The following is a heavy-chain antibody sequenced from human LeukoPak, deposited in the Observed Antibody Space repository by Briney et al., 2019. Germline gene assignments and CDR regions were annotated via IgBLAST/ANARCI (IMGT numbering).Heavy chain of an antibody. CDR1: GGSIGTYY. CDR2: IYVTGST. CDR3: ARHIGGGIEDMDV. Sequence: SETLSLTCTVSGGSIGTYYWSWIWQSPGKGLEWIGYIYVTGSTRYNPYLQSRVTISVDTSRNQFFLKMSSVTAADTAVYYCARHIGGGIEDMDVWGKGTKVTVSS. D-gene: IGHD3-16*02. J-gene: IGHJ6*03. V-gene: IGHV4-59*08.